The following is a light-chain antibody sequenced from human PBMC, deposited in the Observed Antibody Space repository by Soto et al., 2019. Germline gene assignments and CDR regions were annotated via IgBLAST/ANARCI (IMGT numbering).Light chain of an antibody. CDR3: QQYNDWPLT. J-gene: IGKJ1*01. CDR1: QSVDRNY. CDR2: GAF. Sequence: EIVLTQSPGTLSLSPGARATLSCRASQSVDRNYLAWYQHKPGQAPSLLIYGAFTRATGIPARFSGTGSGTEFTLTISSLQSEDFALYYCQQYNDWPLTFGQGTKVDIK. V-gene: IGKV3-15*01.